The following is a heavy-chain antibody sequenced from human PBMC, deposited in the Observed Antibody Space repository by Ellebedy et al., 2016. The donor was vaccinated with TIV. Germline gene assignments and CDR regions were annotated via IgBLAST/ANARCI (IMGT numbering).Heavy chain of an antibody. D-gene: IGHD1-26*01. CDR1: GFTFSGYA. J-gene: IGHJ1*01. V-gene: IGHV3-33*03. Sequence: GESLKISCAASGFTFSGYAMSWVRQAPGKGLEWVAVIWYDGSDQYYADSVKGRFTISRDNAKNSLYLQMNSLRAEDTALYYCAKEGGSYLYFQHWGQGTLVTVSS. CDR2: IWYDGSDQ. CDR3: AKEGGSYLYFQH.